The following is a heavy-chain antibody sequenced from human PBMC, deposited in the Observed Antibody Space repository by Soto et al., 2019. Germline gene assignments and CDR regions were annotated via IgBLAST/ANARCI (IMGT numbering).Heavy chain of an antibody. J-gene: IGHJ4*02. CDR1: GYTFSDHD. V-gene: IGHV1-8*01. Sequence: QVPLVQSGAEVKKAGASVKVSCKASGYTFSDHDINWVRQASGQGPEWLGWRNPNSGDTGYAQNFQGRVTMTRDTSKRTAYMELSSLRSEDTAVYYCARVGGNWNDDYFDYWGQGTLVTVSS. D-gene: IGHD1-1*01. CDR2: RNPNSGDT. CDR3: ARVGGNWNDDYFDY.